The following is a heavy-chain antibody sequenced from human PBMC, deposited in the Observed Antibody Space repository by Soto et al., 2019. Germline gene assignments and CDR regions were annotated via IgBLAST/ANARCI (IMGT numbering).Heavy chain of an antibody. CDR3: ARKVAVAGGWFDP. D-gene: IGHD6-19*01. J-gene: IGHJ5*02. Sequence: QLQLQESGSGLVKPSQTLSLTCAVSGGSISSGDYSWSWIRQPPGKGLEWIGHISHSGSTYYNPSLKSRVTLSVDMSKNQFSLKLSSVTAADTAVYYCARKVAVAGGWFDPWGQGTLVTVSS. CDR1: GGSISSGDYS. CDR2: ISHSGST. V-gene: IGHV4-30-2*01.